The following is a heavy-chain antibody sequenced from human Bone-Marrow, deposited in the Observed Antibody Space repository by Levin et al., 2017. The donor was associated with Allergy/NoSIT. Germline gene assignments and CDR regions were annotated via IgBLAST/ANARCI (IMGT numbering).Heavy chain of an antibody. V-gene: IGHV1-8*01. CDR1: GYTFTNYD. CDR2: MNPNIGNT. D-gene: IGHD2-21*02. Sequence: GESLKISCKASGYTFTNYDINWVRQAPGQGLEWMGWMNPNIGNTGYAQRFQGRVTMTSDTSISTAYMELSSLRSDDTAVYYCARGRGDVVKVTAIPDYWGQGTLVTVSS. CDR3: ARGRGDVVKVTAIPDY. J-gene: IGHJ4*02.